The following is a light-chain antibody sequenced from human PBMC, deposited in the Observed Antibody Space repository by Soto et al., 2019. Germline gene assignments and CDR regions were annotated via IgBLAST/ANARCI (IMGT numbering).Light chain of an antibody. Sequence: EIVLTQSPGTLSLSPGERATLSCGASQSVSSSYLAWYQQKPGQPPRLLIYGASSRATGIPDRFSGSGSGTDFTLTISRLQPEDVAVYYCQQYGSSPETFGQGTKVDIK. CDR1: QSVSSSY. J-gene: IGKJ1*01. V-gene: IGKV3-20*01. CDR2: GAS. CDR3: QQYGSSPET.